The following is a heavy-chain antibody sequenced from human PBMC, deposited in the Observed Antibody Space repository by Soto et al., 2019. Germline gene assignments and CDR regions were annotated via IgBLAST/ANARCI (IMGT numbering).Heavy chain of an antibody. D-gene: IGHD2-15*01. CDR3: ARVDLGYCSGGSCSPFDY. CDR1: GFTVSSNY. J-gene: IGHJ4*02. Sequence: EVQLVETGGGLIQPGGSLRLSCAASGFTVSSNYMSWVRQAPGKGLEWVSVIYSGGSTYYADSVKGRFTISRDNSKNTLYLQMNSLRAEDTAVYYCARVDLGYCSGGSCSPFDYWGQGTLVTVSS. CDR2: IYSGGST. V-gene: IGHV3-53*02.